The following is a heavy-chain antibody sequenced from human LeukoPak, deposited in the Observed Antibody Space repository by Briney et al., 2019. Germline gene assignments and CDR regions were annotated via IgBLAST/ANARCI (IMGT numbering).Heavy chain of an antibody. CDR1: GYTFTGYY. CDR2: IHPKSGGT. CDR3: AREGFCSGGSCCPGV. Sequence: ASVRVSCKASGYTFTGYYMHWVRQAPGQGLEWMGWIHPKSGGTNYAQKFQGRVTMTRDTSISTANMELSSLRFDDTAVYYCAREGFCSGGSCCPGVWGQGTTVTVSS. D-gene: IGHD2-15*01. V-gene: IGHV1-2*02. J-gene: IGHJ6*02.